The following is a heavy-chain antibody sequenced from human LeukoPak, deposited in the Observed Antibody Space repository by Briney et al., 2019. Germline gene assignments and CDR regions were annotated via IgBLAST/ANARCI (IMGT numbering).Heavy chain of an antibody. CDR1: GGSLSGDY. CDR3: ATGDVAARLGH. Sequence: SETLSLTCAVYGGSLSGDYLSWIRQPPGRGLEWIGEINHSGSISYNPSLKSRVTISVDTSKNQFSLKVTSVTAADTGVYYCATGDVAARLGHWGQGTLVTVPS. D-gene: IGHD6-6*01. V-gene: IGHV4-34*01. J-gene: IGHJ5*02. CDR2: INHSGSI.